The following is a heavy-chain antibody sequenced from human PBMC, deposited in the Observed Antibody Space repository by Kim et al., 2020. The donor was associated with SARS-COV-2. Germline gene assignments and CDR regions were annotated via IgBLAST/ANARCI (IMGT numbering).Heavy chain of an antibody. D-gene: IGHD3-10*01. Sequence: GGSLRLSCAASGFTVSSNYMSWVRQAPGKGLEWVSVIYSGGSTYYADSVKGRFTISRDNSKNTLYLQMNSLRAGDTAVYYCARALGFGELFLTYYYYYGMDVWGQGTTVTVSS. J-gene: IGHJ6*02. CDR2: IYSGGST. V-gene: IGHV3-53*01. CDR3: ARALGFGELFLTYYYYYGMDV. CDR1: GFTVSSNY.